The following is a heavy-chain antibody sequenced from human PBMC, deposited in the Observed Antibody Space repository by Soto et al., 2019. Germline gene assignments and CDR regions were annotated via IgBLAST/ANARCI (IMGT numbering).Heavy chain of an antibody. CDR1: GYTFTSYD. D-gene: IGHD1-26*01. V-gene: IGHV1-8*01. Sequence: QVQLVQSGAEVKKPGASVKVSCKASGYTFTSYDINWVRQATGQGLEWMGWMNPNSGNTGYAQKFQGRVTMTRNTAISTAYRELSSLRSEDTAVYYCARAPPSIVGATVEGDYWGQGTLVTVSS. CDR2: MNPNSGNT. J-gene: IGHJ4*02. CDR3: ARAPPSIVGATVEGDY.